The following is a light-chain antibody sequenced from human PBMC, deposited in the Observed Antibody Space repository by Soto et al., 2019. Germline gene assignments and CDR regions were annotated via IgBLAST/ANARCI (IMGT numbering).Light chain of an antibody. V-gene: IGLV2-14*03. CDR1: NSDIGGYNY. J-gene: IGLJ2*01. Sequence: QSVLTQPASVSGSPGQSITISCTGTNSDIGGYNYVSWYQQHPGKAPKLMIYDVSNRPSGVSYRFSGSKSGNTASLTISGLQAEDEADYYGSSYTSRSTLGVFGGGTKLTVL. CDR3: SSYTSRSTLGV. CDR2: DVS.